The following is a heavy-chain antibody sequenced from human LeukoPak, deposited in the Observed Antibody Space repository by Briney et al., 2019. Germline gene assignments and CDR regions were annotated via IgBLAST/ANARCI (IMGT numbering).Heavy chain of an antibody. CDR3: ARDSPTYYFDY. V-gene: IGHV4-31*03. Sequence: SQTLSLTCTVSGGSISSGTFSWTWIRQHPGKDLEWIGYIYSSGSNFYNPSLKGRVTISVDTSKNQFSLKLSSVTAADTAVYYCARDSPTYYFDYWGQGTLVTASS. J-gene: IGHJ4*02. CDR2: IYSSGSN. CDR1: GGSISSGTFS.